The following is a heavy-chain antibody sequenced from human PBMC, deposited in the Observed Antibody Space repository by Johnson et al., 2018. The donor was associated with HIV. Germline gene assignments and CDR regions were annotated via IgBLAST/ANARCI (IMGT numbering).Heavy chain of an antibody. D-gene: IGHD2-15*01. J-gene: IGHJ3*02. Sequence: QVQLVESGGGVVQPGGSLRLSCVVSGFTFSSYGMHWVRQAPGKGLEWVAVISYDGSNKYYADSVKGRITISRDISKNTLYLQMNSLRAEDTALYYCARDGYCSGGSCYSGDRLDAFDIWGQGTMVTVSS. CDR2: ISYDGSNK. CDR3: ARDGYCSGGSCYSGDRLDAFDI. CDR1: GFTFSSYG. V-gene: IGHV3-30*19.